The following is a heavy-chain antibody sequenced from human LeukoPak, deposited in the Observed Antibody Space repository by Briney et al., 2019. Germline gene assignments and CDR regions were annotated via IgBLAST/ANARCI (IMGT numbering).Heavy chain of an antibody. J-gene: IGHJ5*02. V-gene: IGHV4-59*08. D-gene: IGHD3-22*01. CDR1: GGPFSGYD. Sequence: KPSETLSLTCAVFGGPFSGYDWSWVRQPPGKGLEWIGYIYYSGSTNYNPSLKSRVTISVDTSKNQFSLKLSSVTAADTAVYYCARRMYYYDSSGYGGYWLDPWGQGTLVTVSS. CDR3: ARRMYYYDSSGYGGYWLDP. CDR2: IYYSGST.